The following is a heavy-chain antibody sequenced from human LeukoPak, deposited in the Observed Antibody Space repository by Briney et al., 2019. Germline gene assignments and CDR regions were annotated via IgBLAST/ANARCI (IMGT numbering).Heavy chain of an antibody. CDR1: GFTFSSYA. V-gene: IGHV3-23*01. CDR2: ISGSGDNT. D-gene: IGHD6-19*01. Sequence: GVLRLPCAASGFTFSSYAMNWVRQAPGKGLEWVSIISGSGDNTHYTDSVKGRFTISRDNSKNTLFLQMNSLRAEDTAVYYCARRASIAVAGTWGYYYYYMDVWGKGTTVTIS. CDR3: ARRASIAVAGTWGYYYYYMDV. J-gene: IGHJ6*03.